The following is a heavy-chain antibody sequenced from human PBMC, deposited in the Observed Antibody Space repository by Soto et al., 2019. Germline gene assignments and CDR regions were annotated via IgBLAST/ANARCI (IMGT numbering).Heavy chain of an antibody. CDR3: AKGMRQGSFLFDY. Sequence: EVQLLESGGGLVQPGGSLRLSCAASGFTFSSYAMSWVRQAPGKGLEWVSAISGSGGSTYYADSVKGRFTISRDNSMNTLYLQMNSLRAEDMAVYYCAKGMRQGSFLFDYWGQGTLVTVSS. CDR1: GFTFSSYA. V-gene: IGHV3-23*01. CDR2: ISGSGGST. D-gene: IGHD3-10*01. J-gene: IGHJ4*02.